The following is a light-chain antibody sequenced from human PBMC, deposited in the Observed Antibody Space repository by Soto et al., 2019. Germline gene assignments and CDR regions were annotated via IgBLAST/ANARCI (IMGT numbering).Light chain of an antibody. CDR3: ASWDDSLVGV. CDR2: SDY. CDR1: SSNIGRNT. V-gene: IGLV1-44*01. J-gene: IGLJ3*02. Sequence: QAVVTQPPSASGTPGQRVTISCSGSSSNIGRNTVSWYQEVPGSAPKLLIYSDYQRPSGVPDRFTGSKSGTSASLAISGLQSEDEAHYYCASWDDSLVGVFGGGTKLTVL.